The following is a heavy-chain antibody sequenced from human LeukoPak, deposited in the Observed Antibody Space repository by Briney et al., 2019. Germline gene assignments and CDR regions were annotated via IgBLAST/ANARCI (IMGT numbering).Heavy chain of an antibody. J-gene: IGHJ5*02. CDR1: GGSISSYY. CDR3: AREGQWLADWFDP. V-gene: IGHV4-59*01. CDR2: ISYSGST. Sequence: SETLSLTCTVAGGSISSYYWSWIRQPPGKGLEWIGYISYSGSTNYNPSLKSRVTISIDTSKNQFSLKLTSVTAADTAVYYCAREGQWLADWFDPWGQGTLVTVSS. D-gene: IGHD6-19*01.